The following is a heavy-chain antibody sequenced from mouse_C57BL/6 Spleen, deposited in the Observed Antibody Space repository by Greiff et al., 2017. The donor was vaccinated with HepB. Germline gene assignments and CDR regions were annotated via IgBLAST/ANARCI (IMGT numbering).Heavy chain of an antibody. Sequence: VQLQQSGAELVRPGTSVKVSCKASGYAFTNYLIEWVKQRPGQGLEWIGVINPGSGGTNYNEKFKGKATLTADKSSSTAYMQLSSLTSEDSAVYCCARSGHYYGSSYGYFDVWGTGTTVTVSS. J-gene: IGHJ1*03. CDR3: ARSGHYYGSSYGYFDV. D-gene: IGHD1-1*01. V-gene: IGHV1-54*01. CDR1: GYAFTNYL. CDR2: INPGSGGT.